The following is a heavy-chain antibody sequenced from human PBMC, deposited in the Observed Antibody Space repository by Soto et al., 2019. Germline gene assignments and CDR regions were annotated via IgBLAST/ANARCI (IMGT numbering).Heavy chain of an antibody. J-gene: IGHJ5*02. V-gene: IGHV3-23*01. CDR3: AKEGGYYDFWSGLSWFDP. CDR1: GFTFSSYA. D-gene: IGHD3-3*01. CDR2: ISGSGGST. Sequence: PGGSLRLSCAASGFTFSSYAMIWVRQAPGKGLEWVSAISGSGGSTYYADSVKGRFTISRDNSKNTLYLQMNSLRAEDTAVYYCAKEGGYYDFWSGLSWFDPWGQGTLVTVSS.